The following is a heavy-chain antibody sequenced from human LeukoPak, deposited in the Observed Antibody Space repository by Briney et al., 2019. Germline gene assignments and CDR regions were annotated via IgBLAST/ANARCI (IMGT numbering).Heavy chain of an antibody. CDR3: AKDRILEQLADY. Sequence: AGGSLRLSCAASGFTLNDYNMHWVRQVPGKGLEWISYSCNISTTTFYADSVKGRFTISRDNAKNSLYLQMNSLRAEDTAVYYCAKDRILEQLADYWGQGTLVTVSS. J-gene: IGHJ4*02. D-gene: IGHD6-13*01. V-gene: IGHV3-48*04. CDR1: GFTLNDYN. CDR2: SCNISTTT.